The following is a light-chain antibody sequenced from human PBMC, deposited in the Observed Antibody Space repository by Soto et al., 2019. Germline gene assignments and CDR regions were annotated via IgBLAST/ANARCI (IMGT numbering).Light chain of an antibody. CDR2: AGS. CDR1: QSISTH. J-gene: IGKJ4*01. Sequence: DIQMTQSPSSLSASVGDRVTITCRASQSISTHLNWYQQKPGKAPNLLIYAGSSLQSGVPSRFSGSGSGTDFTLTISSLQPEDFATYFCQQSYITPAGFGGGTKVEIK. V-gene: IGKV1-39*01. CDR3: QQSYITPAG.